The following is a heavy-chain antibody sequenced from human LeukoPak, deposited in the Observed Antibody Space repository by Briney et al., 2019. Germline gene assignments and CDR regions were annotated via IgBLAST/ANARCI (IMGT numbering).Heavy chain of an antibody. J-gene: IGHJ4*02. V-gene: IGHV4-31*03. CDR3: ARGSGYYDYVWGSYPFDY. D-gene: IGHD3-16*02. CDR1: GGSISSGGYY. Sequence: SETLSLTCTVSGGSISSGGYYWSWIRQHPGKGLEWIGYIYYSGSTYYNPSLKSRVTISVDTSKNQFSLKLSSVTAADTAVYYCARGSGYYDYVWGSYPFDYWGQGTLVTVSS. CDR2: IYYSGST.